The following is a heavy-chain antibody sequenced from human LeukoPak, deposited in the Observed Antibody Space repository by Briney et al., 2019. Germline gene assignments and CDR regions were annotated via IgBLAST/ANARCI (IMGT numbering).Heavy chain of an antibody. V-gene: IGHV4-59*06. CDR3: ARAELDYYDSSGYYDGTDRARFDP. Sequence: SETLSLTCTVSGGSISSYYWSWIRQHPGKGLEWIGYIYYSGSTYYNPSLKSRVTISVDTSKNQFSLKLSSVTAADTAVYYCARAELDYYDSSGYYDGTDRARFDPWGQGTLVTVSS. CDR2: IYYSGST. CDR1: GGSISSYY. J-gene: IGHJ5*02. D-gene: IGHD3-22*01.